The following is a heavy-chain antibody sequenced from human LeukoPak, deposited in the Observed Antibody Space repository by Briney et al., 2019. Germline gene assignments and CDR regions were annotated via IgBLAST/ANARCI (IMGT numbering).Heavy chain of an antibody. V-gene: IGHV1-18*04. CDR1: GYSFTGYY. CDR3: ARDYGALRQDGYNNWFDP. D-gene: IGHD5-24*01. CDR2: ISAYNGNT. J-gene: IGHJ5*02. Sequence: WASVKVSCKASGYSFTGYYMHWVRQAPGQGLEWMGWISAYNGNTNYAQKLQGRVTMTTDTSTSTAYMELRSLRSDDTAVYYCARDYGALRQDGYNNWFDPWGQGTLVTVSS.